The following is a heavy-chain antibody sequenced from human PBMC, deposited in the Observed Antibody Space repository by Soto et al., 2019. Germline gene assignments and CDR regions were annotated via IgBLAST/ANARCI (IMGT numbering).Heavy chain of an antibody. CDR2: INAGNGNT. V-gene: IGHV1-3*01. CDR1: GYTFTGYP. Sequence: QVQLVQSGAEVKKPGASVKVSCKPSGYTFTGYPIHWVRKAPGQGLEWMGWINAGNGNTKYSQKFQGRVTITRDTSASTAYMELSSLTSEDTAVYYCARDWARAEDVWGQGTTVTVSS. J-gene: IGHJ6*02. CDR3: ARDWARAEDV. D-gene: IGHD7-27*01.